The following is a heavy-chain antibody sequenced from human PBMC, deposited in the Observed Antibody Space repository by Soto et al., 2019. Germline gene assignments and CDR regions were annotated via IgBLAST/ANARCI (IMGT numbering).Heavy chain of an antibody. V-gene: IGHV2-5*02. D-gene: IGHD3-10*01. CDR2: IYWDDDK. J-gene: IGHJ6*02. CDR1: GFSLSTSGVG. Sequence: ESGPTLVNPTQTLTLTCTFSGFSLSTSGVGVGWIRQPPGKALEWLALIYWDDDKRYSPSLKSRLTITKDTSKNQVVLTMTNMDPVDTATYYCARLPFGELLYPNYYYYYGMDVWGQGTTVTVSS. CDR3: ARLPFGELLYPNYYYYYGMDV.